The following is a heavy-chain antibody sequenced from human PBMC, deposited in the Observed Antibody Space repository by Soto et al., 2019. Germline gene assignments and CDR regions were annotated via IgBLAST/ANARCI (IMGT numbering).Heavy chain of an antibody. CDR1: GGSISSKSYS. CDR2: FYYSENT. V-gene: IGHV4-39*01. CDR3: AKLAGYCSGNSCHGDYAMEV. D-gene: IGHD2-2*01. Sequence: SETLSLTCSVSGGSISSKSYSWGWIRQPPGKGLEWIGTFYYSENTYYNPSLKSRVTISVDTSKNQFSLKLSSVTAADTAVYYCAKLAGYCSGNSCHGDYAMEVWGQGTTVTVSS. J-gene: IGHJ6*02.